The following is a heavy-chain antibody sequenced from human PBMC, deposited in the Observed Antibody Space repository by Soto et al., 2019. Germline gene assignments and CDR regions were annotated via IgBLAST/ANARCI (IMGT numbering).Heavy chain of an antibody. CDR2: ISGSGGST. CDR1: GFTFSSYA. Sequence: EVQLLESGGGLVQPGGSLRLSCAASGFTFSSYAMSWVRQAPGKGLEWVSAISGSGGSTYYADSVKGRFTISRDNSKNTLYRQMNSLRAEDTAVYYCAKDYYDYYGMDVWGQGTTVTVSS. J-gene: IGHJ6*02. V-gene: IGHV3-23*01. CDR3: AKDYYDYYGMDV.